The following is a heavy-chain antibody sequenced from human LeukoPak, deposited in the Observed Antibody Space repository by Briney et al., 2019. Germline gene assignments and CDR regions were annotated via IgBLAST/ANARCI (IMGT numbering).Heavy chain of an antibody. V-gene: IGHV3-48*04. Sequence: GGFLRLSCVASGFTFSSYSMNWVRQAPGKGLEWVSYISSSSSTIYYADSVKGRFTISRDNAKNSLYPQMNSLRAEDTAVYYCARAKSRYFDDYWGQGTLVTVSS. J-gene: IGHJ4*02. CDR3: ARAKSRYFDDY. CDR2: ISSSSSTI. D-gene: IGHD3-9*01. CDR1: GFTFSSYS.